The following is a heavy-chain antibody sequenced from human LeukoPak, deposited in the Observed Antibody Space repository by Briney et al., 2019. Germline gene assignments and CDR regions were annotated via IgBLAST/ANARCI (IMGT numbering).Heavy chain of an antibody. V-gene: IGHV3-23*01. CDR1: GFTFSSYA. J-gene: IGHJ6*02. CDR2: ISGSGGST. D-gene: IGHD2-2*01. CDR3: ASHMPSYYYYCMDV. Sequence: GGSLRLSCAASGFTFSSYAMSWVRQAPGKGLEWVSAISGSGGSTYYADSVKGRFTISGDNSKNTLYLQMNSLRAEDTAVYYCASHMPSYYYYCMDVWGQGTTVTVSS.